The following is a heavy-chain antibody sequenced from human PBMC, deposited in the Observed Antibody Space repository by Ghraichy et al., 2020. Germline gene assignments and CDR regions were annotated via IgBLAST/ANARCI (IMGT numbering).Heavy chain of an antibody. D-gene: IGHD1-20*01. V-gene: IGHV4-59*01. CDR1: GGSISSYR. Sequence: SETLSLTCTVSGGSISSYRWSWIRQPPGKGLEWIGCIYDSGSTNYNPSLKSRVTISVDTSQNQFSLKLSSVTAADTAVYYCARDLQYNWNRYCMDVWGQGTTVTVSS. CDR2: IYDSGST. CDR3: ARDLQYNWNRYCMDV. J-gene: IGHJ6*02.